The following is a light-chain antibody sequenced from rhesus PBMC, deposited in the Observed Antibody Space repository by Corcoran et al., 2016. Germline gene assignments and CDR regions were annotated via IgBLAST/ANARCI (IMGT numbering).Light chain of an antibody. CDR2: DAD. CDR1: ESVGSY. J-gene: IGKJ2*01. V-gene: IGKV3-40*03. Sequence: EIVMTQSPATLSLSPGEPATLSCRASESVGSYLAWYQQKPGQAPQLLVHDADFRATGIPERFSGSGSRTEFTRTISRLEPEDVGVYHCQQYNDLLYSFGQGTKVEIK. CDR3: QQYNDLLYS.